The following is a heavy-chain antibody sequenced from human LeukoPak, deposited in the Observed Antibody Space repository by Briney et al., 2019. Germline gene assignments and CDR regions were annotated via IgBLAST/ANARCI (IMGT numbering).Heavy chain of an antibody. D-gene: IGHD2-2*01. CDR3: ARDARGYCSSTSCYGRNYYFDY. V-gene: IGHV3-30*04. Sequence: PGESLRLSCAASGFTFSSYAMHWVRQAPGKGLEWVAVISYDGSNKYYADSVKGRFTISRDNSKNKLYLQMHRLRAEDPAVYYCARDARGYCSSTSCYGRNYYFDYWGQGTLVTISS. CDR1: GFTFSSYA. J-gene: IGHJ4*02. CDR2: ISYDGSNK.